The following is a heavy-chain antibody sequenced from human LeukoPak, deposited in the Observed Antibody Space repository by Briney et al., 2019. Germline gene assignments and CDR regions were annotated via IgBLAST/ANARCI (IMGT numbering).Heavy chain of an antibody. V-gene: IGHV4-61*01. CDR2: IYYSGST. CDR3: ARGEYYGSGSYIPAGSIDY. Sequence: SETLSLTCSVSGYSISSGYYWSWIRQPPGKGLEWIGYIYYSGSTNYNPSLKSRVTISVDTSKNQFSLKLSSVTAADTAVYYCARGEYYGSGSYIPAGSIDYWGQGTLVTVSS. D-gene: IGHD3-10*01. J-gene: IGHJ4*02. CDR1: GYSISSGYY.